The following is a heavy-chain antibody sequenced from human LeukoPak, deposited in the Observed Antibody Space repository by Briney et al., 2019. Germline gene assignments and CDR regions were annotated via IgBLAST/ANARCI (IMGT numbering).Heavy chain of an antibody. D-gene: IGHD3-10*01. J-gene: IGHJ4*02. CDR1: GGSISSSNYH. CDR3: ARLPFLWFGEPMRGYFDY. Sequence: PSETLSLTCTVSGGSISSSNYHWGWIRQPPGKGXXXXXXXXYNGSTSHNPSLKSRVTISVDTSKNQFSLKLSTVTAADTAVYYCARLPFLWFGEPMRGYFDYWGQGTLVTVSS. V-gene: IGHV4-39*01. CDR2: XXYNGST.